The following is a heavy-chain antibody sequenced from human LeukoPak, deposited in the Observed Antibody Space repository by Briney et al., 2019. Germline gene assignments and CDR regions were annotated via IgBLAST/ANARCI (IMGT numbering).Heavy chain of an antibody. CDR2: ISYDGSNK. J-gene: IGHJ4*02. CDR1: GFTFSSYA. Sequence: GGSLRLSCAASGFTFSSYAMHWVRQAPGKGLEWVAVISYDGSNKYYADSVKGRFTISRDNSKNTLYLQMNSLRAEDTAVYYCAKDWGPGATVVDYWGQGTLVTVSS. V-gene: IGHV3-30-3*01. CDR3: AKDWGPGATVVDY. D-gene: IGHD1-26*01.